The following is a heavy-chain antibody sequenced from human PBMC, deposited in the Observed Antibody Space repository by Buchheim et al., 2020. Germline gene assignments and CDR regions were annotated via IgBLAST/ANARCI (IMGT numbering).Heavy chain of an antibody. CDR1: GFTFSSYW. Sequence: EVQLVESGGGLVQPGGSLRLSCAASGFTFSSYWMHWVRQAPGKGLVWVSRINSDGSSTSYADSVKGRFTISRDNAKNTLYLQMNSLRAEDTAVYYCARDKGDGGNYRPYYYYGMDVWGQGTT. J-gene: IGHJ6*02. V-gene: IGHV3-74*01. CDR2: INSDGSST. D-gene: IGHD4-23*01. CDR3: ARDKGDGGNYRPYYYYGMDV.